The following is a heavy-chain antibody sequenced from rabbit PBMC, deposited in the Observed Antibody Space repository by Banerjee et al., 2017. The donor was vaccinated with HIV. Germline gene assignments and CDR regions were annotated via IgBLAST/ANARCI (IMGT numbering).Heavy chain of an antibody. Sequence: WAKGRFTISRTSSTTVTLQMTSLTAADTATYFCARSLVLLSRPYYFDLWGPGTLVTVS. D-gene: IGHD4-2*01. V-gene: IGHV1S40*01. J-gene: IGHJ4*01. CDR3: ARSLVLLSRPYYFDL.